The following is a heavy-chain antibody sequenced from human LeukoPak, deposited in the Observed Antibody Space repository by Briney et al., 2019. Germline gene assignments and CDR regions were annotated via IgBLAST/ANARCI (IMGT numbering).Heavy chain of an antibody. J-gene: IGHJ4*02. Sequence: SETLSLTCTVSGGSISSYYWSWIRQPPGKGLEWIGYIYYSGSTNYNPSLKSRVTISVDTSKNQFSLKLSSVTAADTAVYYCARGKSGSSSFDYWGQGTLVTVSS. CDR2: IYYSGST. CDR1: GGSISSYY. CDR3: ARGKSGSSSFDY. D-gene: IGHD6-6*01. V-gene: IGHV4-59*01.